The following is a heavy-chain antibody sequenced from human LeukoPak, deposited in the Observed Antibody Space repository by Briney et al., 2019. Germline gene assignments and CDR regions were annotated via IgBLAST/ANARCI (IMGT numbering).Heavy chain of an antibody. D-gene: IGHD3-9*01. CDR3: ARRPTYYDILTGHYSYYFDY. V-gene: IGHV5-51*01. CDR1: GYSFTSYW. Sequence: GESLKISCKGSGYSFTSYWIGWVRQMPEKGLEWMGIIDPDDSDIRYSPSFQGQVTISADKSISTAYLQWSSLKASDTAMYYCARRPTYYDILTGHYSYYFDYWGQGTLVTVSS. J-gene: IGHJ4*02. CDR2: IDPDDSDI.